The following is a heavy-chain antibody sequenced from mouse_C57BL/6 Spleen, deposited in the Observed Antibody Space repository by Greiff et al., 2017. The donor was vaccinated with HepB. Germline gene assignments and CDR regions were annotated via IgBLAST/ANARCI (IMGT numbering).Heavy chain of an antibody. CDR3: ARDGYYPYYFDY. V-gene: IGHV5-9*01. J-gene: IGHJ2*01. CDR1: GFTFSSYT. D-gene: IGHD2-3*01. CDR2: ISGGGGNT. Sequence: EVKVEKSGGGLVKPGGSLKLSCAASGFTFSSYTMSWVRQTPEKRLEWVATISGGGGNTYYPDSVKGRFTISRDNAKNTLYLQMGSLRSEDTALYYCARDGYYPYYFDYWGQGTTLTVSS.